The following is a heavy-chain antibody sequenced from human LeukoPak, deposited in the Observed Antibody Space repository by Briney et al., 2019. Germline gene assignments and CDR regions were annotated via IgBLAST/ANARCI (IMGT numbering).Heavy chain of an antibody. D-gene: IGHD3-22*01. Sequence: PGGSLRLSCAASGFTLSSYAMSWVRQAPGKGLEWVSAISGSGGSTYYADSVKGRFTISRDNSKNTLYLQMNSLRAEDTAVYYCAKDMYYYDSSGYYLYGMDVWGQGTTVTVSS. CDR3: AKDMYYYDSSGYYLYGMDV. V-gene: IGHV3-23*01. CDR1: GFTLSSYA. CDR2: ISGSGGST. J-gene: IGHJ6*02.